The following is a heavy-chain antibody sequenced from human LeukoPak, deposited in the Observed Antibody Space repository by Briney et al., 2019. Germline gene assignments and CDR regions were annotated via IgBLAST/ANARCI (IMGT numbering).Heavy chain of an antibody. CDR3: AAVPRVNYYDSSGYWDWYFDL. CDR1: GYTFTGYY. J-gene: IGHJ2*01. V-gene: IGHV1-2*02. CDR2: INPNSGGT. Sequence: ASVKVSCKASGYTFTGYYMHWVRQAPGQGLEWMGWINPNSGGTNYAQKFQGRVTMTRDTSISTAYMELSRLRSDDTAVYYCAAVPRVNYYDSSGYWDWYFDLWGRGTLVTVSS. D-gene: IGHD3-22*01.